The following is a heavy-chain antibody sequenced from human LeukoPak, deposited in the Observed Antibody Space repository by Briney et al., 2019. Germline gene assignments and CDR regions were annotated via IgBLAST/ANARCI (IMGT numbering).Heavy chain of an antibody. CDR2: IYHSGST. V-gene: IGHV4-4*02. CDR3: ARGISYDFWSGYYFDY. CDR1: GGSISSSNW. Sequence: PSGTLSLTCAVSGGSISSSNWWSRVRQPPGKGLEWIGEIYHSGSTNYNPSLKSRVTISVDTSKNQFSLKLSSVTAADTAVYYCARGISYDFWSGYYFDYWGQGTLVTVSS. J-gene: IGHJ4*02. D-gene: IGHD3-3*01.